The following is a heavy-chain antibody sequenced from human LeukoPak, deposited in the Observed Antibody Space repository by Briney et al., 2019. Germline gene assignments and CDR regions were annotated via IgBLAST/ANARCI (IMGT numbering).Heavy chain of an antibody. J-gene: IGHJ5*02. D-gene: IGHD6-13*01. CDR1: GYTFTSYG. Sequence: GASVKVSCKASGYTFTSYGISWVRQAPGQGLEWMGWISAYNGNTNYAQKLQGRVTMTTDTSTSTAYMELRSLRSDDTAVYYCARDPKSSSWEVSNWFDPWGQGTLVTVSS. CDR3: ARDPKSSSWEVSNWFDP. CDR2: ISAYNGNT. V-gene: IGHV1-18*01.